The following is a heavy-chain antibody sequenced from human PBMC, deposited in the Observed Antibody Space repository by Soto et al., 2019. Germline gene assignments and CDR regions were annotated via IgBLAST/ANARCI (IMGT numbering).Heavy chain of an antibody. CDR3: AHKGGGDRILDY. CDR2: IYWDDAK. V-gene: IGHV2-5*02. Sequence: QITLKESGPTLVKPTQTLTLTCTFSGFSLSTSGVGVGWIRQPPGKALEWVALIYWDDAKEYSPSLKSRLTITKDPSKNQGALTMTNMDPVDTATYYCAHKGGGDRILDYWGQGTLVTVSS. D-gene: IGHD3-16*01. CDR1: GFSLSTSGVG. J-gene: IGHJ4*02.